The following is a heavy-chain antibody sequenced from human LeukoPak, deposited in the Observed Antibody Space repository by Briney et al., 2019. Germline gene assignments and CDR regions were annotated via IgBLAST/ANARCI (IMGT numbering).Heavy chain of an antibody. Sequence: PSETLSLTCTVSGGSISSGGDYWSWIRQHPGKGLEWIGYISYSGTTYHSPSLQSRITISLDTSKNQFSLELSSVTAADTAVYYCARAAWRGSNSRDAFDIWGLGTVVTVSS. CDR3: ARAAWRGSNSRDAFDI. CDR2: ISYSGTT. CDR1: GGSISSGGDY. D-gene: IGHD4-23*01. J-gene: IGHJ3*02. V-gene: IGHV4-31*03.